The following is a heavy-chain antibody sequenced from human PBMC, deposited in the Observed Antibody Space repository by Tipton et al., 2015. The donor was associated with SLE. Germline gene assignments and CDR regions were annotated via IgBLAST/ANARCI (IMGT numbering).Heavy chain of an antibody. V-gene: IGHV1-46*01. Sequence: QVQLVQSGAEVKKPGASVKVSCKASGYTFTVYYMHWVRQAPGQGLEWMGVINPTAGSTSFAQKFQARVTMTRDASTSTIYMELSSQTSEDTAVYYCARGDVEWLIQLKWYFDLWGRGTLVTVSS. CDR2: INPTAGST. CDR1: GYTFTVYY. CDR3: ARGDVEWLIQLKWYFDL. J-gene: IGHJ2*01. D-gene: IGHD3-3*01.